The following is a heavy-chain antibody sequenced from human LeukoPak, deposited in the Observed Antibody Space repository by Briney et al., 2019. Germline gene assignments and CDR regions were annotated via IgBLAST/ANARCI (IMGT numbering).Heavy chain of an antibody. J-gene: IGHJ4*02. D-gene: IGHD4-17*01. CDR1: GGSIRSYY. Sequence: SETLSLTCTVSGGSIRSYYWSWIRQPPGKGLEWIGYIYYSGSTNYNPSLKSRVSISVDTSKNQFSLKLSSVTAADTAVYYCARTGSTVTMLYPFDHWGQGTLVTVSS. CDR3: ARTGSTVTMLYPFDH. CDR2: IYYSGST. V-gene: IGHV4-59*01.